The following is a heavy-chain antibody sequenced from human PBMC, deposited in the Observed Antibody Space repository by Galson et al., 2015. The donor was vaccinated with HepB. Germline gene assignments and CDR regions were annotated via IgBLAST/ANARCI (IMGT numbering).Heavy chain of an antibody. CDR3: ARSGDANSFDP. CDR1: GGTFSSYG. D-gene: IGHD3-10*01. CDR2: IIPIFGIP. V-gene: IGHV1-69*10. Sequence: SVKVSCKASGGTFSSYGISWVRQAPGQGLEWMGGIIPIFGIPNYAQKFHGRVTITADKSTNTAYMELRSLRSEDTAVYYCARSGDANSFDPWGQGTLVTVSS. J-gene: IGHJ5*02.